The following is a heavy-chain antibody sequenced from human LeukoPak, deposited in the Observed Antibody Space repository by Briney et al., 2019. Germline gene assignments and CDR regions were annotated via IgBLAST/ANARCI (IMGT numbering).Heavy chain of an antibody. CDR1: GFPFSIHS. D-gene: IGHD5-24*01. CDR2: IDSSSSHI. CDR3: ARDFRTQLDGYSPPYHFDD. J-gene: IGHJ4*02. Sequence: GGSLRLSCAASGFPFSIHSMSWVRQAPGKGLEWVSSIDSSSSHIYYADSMKGRFTISRDNAKNSLFLQMHSLRAEDTAVYYCARDFRTQLDGYSPPYHFDDWGQGALVTVSS. V-gene: IGHV3-21*01.